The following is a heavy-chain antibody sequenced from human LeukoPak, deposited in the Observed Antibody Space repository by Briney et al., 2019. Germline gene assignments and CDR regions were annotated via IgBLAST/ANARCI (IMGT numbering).Heavy chain of an antibody. Sequence: ASVKVSCKASGGTFSSYAISWVRQAPGQGLEWMGGIIPIFGTANCAQKFQGRVTITADESTSTAYMELSSLRSEDTAVYYCATHCSSTSCPFDYWGQGTLVTVSS. J-gene: IGHJ4*02. CDR3: ATHCSSTSCPFDY. CDR1: GGTFSSYA. CDR2: IIPIFGTA. D-gene: IGHD2-2*01. V-gene: IGHV1-69*13.